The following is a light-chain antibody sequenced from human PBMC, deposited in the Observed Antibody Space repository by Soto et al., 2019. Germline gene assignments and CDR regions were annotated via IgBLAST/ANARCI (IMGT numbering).Light chain of an antibody. V-gene: IGLV2-14*01. Sequence: QSALTQPASVSGSPGQSITISCTGTSSDVGAYNHVSWYQQHPGKAPQLIIYEVSKRPSGLSNRFSASKSGNTASLTISGLQAEDEADYYCCSYTTSRTLVFGPGTKVTVL. CDR1: SSDVGAYNH. CDR2: EVS. CDR3: CSYTTSRTLV. J-gene: IGLJ1*01.